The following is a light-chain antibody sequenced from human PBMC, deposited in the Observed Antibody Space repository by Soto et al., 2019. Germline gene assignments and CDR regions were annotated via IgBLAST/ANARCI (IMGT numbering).Light chain of an antibody. J-gene: IGKJ5*01. CDR1: QSVSSN. CDR3: QQRSNWPPIT. Sequence: EIVLTQSPATLSLSPGDRATLSCRASQSVSSNLAWYQQKPGQAPRLLIYGASTRATGIPDRFSGSGSGTDFTLTISSLEPEDFAVYYCQQRSNWPPITFGQGTRLEI. V-gene: IGKV3-11*01. CDR2: GAS.